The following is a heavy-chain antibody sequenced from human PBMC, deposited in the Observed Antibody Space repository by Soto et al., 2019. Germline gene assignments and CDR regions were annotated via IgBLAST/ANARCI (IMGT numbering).Heavy chain of an antibody. CDR2: ISGYNGDT. Sequence: GPEVKKPGASVKVSCKASGYILSNYGMSWVRQAPGQGLEWMGWISGYNGDTNYAQKVQGRVTMTTDTSTSSAYLEVRSLRSDDTAVYYCARGRDVTLVPAARDYYHYALDVWGQGTTVTVSS. CDR3: ARGRDVTLVPAARDYYHYALDV. D-gene: IGHD2-2*01. V-gene: IGHV1-18*01. CDR1: GYILSNYG. J-gene: IGHJ6*02.